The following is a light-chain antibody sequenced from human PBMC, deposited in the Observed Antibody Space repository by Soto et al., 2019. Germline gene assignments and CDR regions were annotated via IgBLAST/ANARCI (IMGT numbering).Light chain of an antibody. CDR2: SVS. V-gene: IGLV2-14*01. J-gene: IGLJ1*01. CDR1: SSDIGAYDH. Sequence: QSSLTQPASVSGPPGQSITISCSGTSSDIGAYDHVAWFQQSPGKTPKLVIYSVSNRPSGVSYRFSGSKSGNTASLTISGLQAEDEADYYCSSYTSSSTLEVFGTGTKVTVL. CDR3: SSYTSSSTLEV.